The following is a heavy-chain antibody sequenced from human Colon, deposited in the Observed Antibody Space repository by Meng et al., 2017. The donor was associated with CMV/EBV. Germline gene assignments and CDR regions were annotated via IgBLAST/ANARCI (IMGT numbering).Heavy chain of an antibody. CDR2: IIPIFGTA. CDR1: TFSRYA. V-gene: IGHV1-69*05. J-gene: IGHJ5*02. Sequence: TFSRYAIRWVRQAPGQGLEWMGGIIPIFGTANYAQKFQGRVTITTDESTSTAYMELSSLRSEDTAVYYCARVERITIFGVVNCWFDPWGQGTLVTVSS. D-gene: IGHD3-3*01. CDR3: ARVERITIFGVVNCWFDP.